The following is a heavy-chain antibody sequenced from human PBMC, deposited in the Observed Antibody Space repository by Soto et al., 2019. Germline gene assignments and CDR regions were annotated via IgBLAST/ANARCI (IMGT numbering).Heavy chain of an antibody. V-gene: IGHV1-3*01. CDR1: GYTFTSYA. J-gene: IGHJ6*03. D-gene: IGHD3-10*01. CDR3: ARSGKGSYYYYYMDV. Sequence: ASVKVSCKASGYTFTSYAMHWVRQAPGQRLEWMGWINAGNGNTKYSQKFQGRVTITRDTSASTAYMELSSLRSEDTAVYYCARSGKGSYYYYYMDVWGKGTTVTVSS. CDR2: INAGNGNT.